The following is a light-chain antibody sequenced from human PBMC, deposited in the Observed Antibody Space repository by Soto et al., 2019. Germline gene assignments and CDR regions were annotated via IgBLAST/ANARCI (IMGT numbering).Light chain of an antibody. CDR1: SSNIGTSS. Sequence: QSLLTRAHSASRTPGQRVTITYSGSSSNIGTSSVHWFQQLPGTAPKLLISTTNQRPSGVPERFSGSKSGTSASLAISGLQSADEADYYCAAWDDSLNGHVFGTGTKVTVL. CDR2: TTN. J-gene: IGLJ1*01. CDR3: AAWDDSLNGHV. V-gene: IGLV1-44*01.